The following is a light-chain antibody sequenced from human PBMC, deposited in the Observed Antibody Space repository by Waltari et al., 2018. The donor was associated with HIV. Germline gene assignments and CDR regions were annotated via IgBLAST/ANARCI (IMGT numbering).Light chain of an antibody. J-gene: IGLJ2*01. CDR1: SSDVGGYNY. Sequence: QAALTQPRPVSGSPGQSVTISCTGTSSDVGGYNYVSWYKQYPGSTPNLLIYYLPKRPSGLPVLFSGSSSVDTASLTISGLQADDEADYFSCSYADSNALLFGGGTTLSVL. CDR2: YLP. V-gene: IGLV2-11*01. CDR3: CSYADSNALL.